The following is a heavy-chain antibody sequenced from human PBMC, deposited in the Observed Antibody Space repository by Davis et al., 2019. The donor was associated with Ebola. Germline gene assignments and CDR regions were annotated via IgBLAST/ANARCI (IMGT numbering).Heavy chain of an antibody. V-gene: IGHV3-33*01. J-gene: IGHJ4*02. CDR3: ASLRRSGYPFDY. D-gene: IGHD3-22*01. CDR2: IWHDGIRK. Sequence: GGSLRLSCEASGFIFSGYGLHWVRQAPGKGLEWVALIWHDGIRKYYADSVKGRFTVSRDNSKNTLYLQMYSLRAEDTAVYYCASLRRSGYPFDYWGQGTLVTVSS. CDR1: GFIFSGYG.